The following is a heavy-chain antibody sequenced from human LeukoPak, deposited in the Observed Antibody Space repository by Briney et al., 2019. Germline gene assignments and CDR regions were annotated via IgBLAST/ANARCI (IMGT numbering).Heavy chain of an antibody. Sequence: TGGSLRLSCAASGFTFSSYDMGWVRQAPGKGLEWVSAISDSGTRTYFADSVKGRFTISRDNFKNTLHPHMNSLRAEYTAVYYCAKDSRRTSGWYYFDYWGQGTQVTVSS. CDR2: ISDSGTRT. V-gene: IGHV3-23*01. CDR3: AKDSRRTSGWYYFDY. CDR1: GFTFSSYD. D-gene: IGHD6-19*01. J-gene: IGHJ4*02.